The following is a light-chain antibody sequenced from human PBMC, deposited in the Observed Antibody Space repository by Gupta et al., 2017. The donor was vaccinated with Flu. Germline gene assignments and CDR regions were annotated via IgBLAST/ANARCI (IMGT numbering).Light chain of an antibody. CDR3: QVWDTSSDHLV. Sequence: GGNNLRSKSVHWYQQKPGQAPVLVVSDDSDRPSEIPERFSGSHSGNTATLTISRVEAGDEADYYCQVWDTSSDHLVFGGGTKL. V-gene: IGLV3-21*02. CDR2: DDS. CDR1: NLRSKS. J-gene: IGLJ2*01.